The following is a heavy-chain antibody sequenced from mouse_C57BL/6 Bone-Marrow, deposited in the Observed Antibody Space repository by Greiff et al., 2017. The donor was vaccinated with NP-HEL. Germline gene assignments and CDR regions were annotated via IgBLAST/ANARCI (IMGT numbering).Heavy chain of an antibody. J-gene: IGHJ3*01. D-gene: IGHD2-3*01. CDR2: INPGSGGT. CDR3: ARSRRDGYSAWFAY. CDR1: GYAFTTYL. V-gene: IGHV1-54*01. Sequence: VQLQQSGAELVRPGTSVKVSCKASGYAFTTYLIEWVKQRPGQGLEWIGVINPGSGGTNYNEKFKGKATLTADKSSSTAYMQLSSLTSEDSAVYFCARSRRDGYSAWFAYWGQGTLVTVSA.